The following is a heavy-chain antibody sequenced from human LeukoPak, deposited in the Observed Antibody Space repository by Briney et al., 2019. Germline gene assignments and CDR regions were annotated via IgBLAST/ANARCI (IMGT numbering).Heavy chain of an antibody. CDR3: AIDLFSCSSTSCYVY. D-gene: IGHD2-2*01. V-gene: IGHV3-7*01. Sequence: GGSLRLSCAASGCTFSSSWMSWVRQAPGKGLEWVANIIQDGSAQYYVDSVKGRFTISRDNADNSLYLQMNSLRAEDTAVYYCAIDLFSCSSTSCYVYWGRGTLVTVSS. CDR2: IIQDGSAQ. CDR1: GCTFSSSW. J-gene: IGHJ4*02.